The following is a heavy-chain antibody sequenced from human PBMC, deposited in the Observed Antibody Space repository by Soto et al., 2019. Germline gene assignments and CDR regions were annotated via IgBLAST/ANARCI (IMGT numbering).Heavy chain of an antibody. Sequence: GASVKVSCKASGYTFTGYYMHWVRQAPGQGLEWMGWINPNSGGTNYAQKFQGWVTMTRDTSISTAYMELSRLRSDDTAVYYCARSDSVGATSLTPYYYYGMDVWGQGTTVTVSS. D-gene: IGHD1-26*01. CDR3: ARSDSVGATSLTPYYYYGMDV. V-gene: IGHV1-2*04. J-gene: IGHJ6*02. CDR1: GYTFTGYY. CDR2: INPNSGGT.